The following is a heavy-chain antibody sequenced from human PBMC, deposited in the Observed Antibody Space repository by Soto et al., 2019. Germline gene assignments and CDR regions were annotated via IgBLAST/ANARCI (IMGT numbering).Heavy chain of an antibody. V-gene: IGHV3-23*01. CDR1: GFTFSRHA. J-gene: IGHJ4*02. CDR3: AKVSSSWYAGFFDL. D-gene: IGHD6-13*01. Sequence: EVRLLESGGGLVQPGGSLRLSCTASGFTFSRHAMTWVRQAPGKGLEWVSGLSDSGGSIYYADSVKGRFTISRDNSMNTLYLPMNTLRAEDTAIYYCAKVSSSWYAGFFDLWGQGTLVTVSS. CDR2: LSDSGGSI.